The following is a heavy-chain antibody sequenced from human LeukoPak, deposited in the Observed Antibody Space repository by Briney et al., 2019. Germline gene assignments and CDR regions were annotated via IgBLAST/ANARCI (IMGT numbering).Heavy chain of an antibody. V-gene: IGHV3-23*01. J-gene: IGHJ4*02. Sequence: PGGSLRLSYAASGFTFSSYAMSWVRQAPGKGLEWVSAISGSGGSTYYADSVKGRFTISRDNSKTTLYLQMNSLRAEDTAVYYCAKDGGGYSSGLLDYWGQGTLVTVSS. CDR2: ISGSGGST. D-gene: IGHD6-19*01. CDR1: GFTFSSYA. CDR3: AKDGGGYSSGLLDY.